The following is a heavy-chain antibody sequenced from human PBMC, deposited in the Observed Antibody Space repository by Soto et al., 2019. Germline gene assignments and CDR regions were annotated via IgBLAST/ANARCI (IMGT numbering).Heavy chain of an antibody. V-gene: IGHV4-34*01. CDR3: AREVPSRYFDL. CDR2: FNHSGST. D-gene: IGHD1-1*01. Sequence: QVRLQQWGAGLLKPSETLSLTCAVYGASFSDSYWNWIRQPPGKGLEWIGEFNHSGSTIYNTSLESRVTISLDTSRKQFTLKMRSATAADTAVYYCAREVPSRYFDLWGRGTPVTVSS. CDR1: GASFSDSY. J-gene: IGHJ2*01.